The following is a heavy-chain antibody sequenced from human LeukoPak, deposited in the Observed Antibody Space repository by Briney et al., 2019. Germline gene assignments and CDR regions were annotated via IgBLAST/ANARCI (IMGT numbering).Heavy chain of an antibody. V-gene: IGHV4-34*01. CDR1: GGSFSGYY. Sequence: SETLSLTCAVYGGSFSGYYWSWIRQPPGKGLEWIGEINHSGSTNYNPSLKSRVTISVDTSKNQFSLKLSSVTAADTAVYYCARDLSGLYGSGSWGQGTLVTVSS. CDR2: INHSGST. CDR3: ARDLSGLYGSGS. J-gene: IGHJ5*02. D-gene: IGHD3-10*01.